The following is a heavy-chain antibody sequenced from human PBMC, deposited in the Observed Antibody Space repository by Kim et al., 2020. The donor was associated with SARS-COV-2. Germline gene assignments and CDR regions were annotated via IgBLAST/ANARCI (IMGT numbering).Heavy chain of an antibody. D-gene: IGHD1-20*01. J-gene: IGHJ4*02. CDR1: GFTFSSYA. Sequence: GGSLRLSCAASGFTFSSYAMHWVRQAPGKGLEWVAVISYDGSNKYYADSVKGRFTISRDNSKNTLYLQMNSLRAEDTAVYYCARGWGGFITGTTHYWGQG. CDR3: ARGWGGFITGTTHY. V-gene: IGHV3-30*04. CDR2: ISYDGSNK.